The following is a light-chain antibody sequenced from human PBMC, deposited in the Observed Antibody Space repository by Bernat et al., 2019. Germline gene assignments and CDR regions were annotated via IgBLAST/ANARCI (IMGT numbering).Light chain of an antibody. J-gene: IGLJ2*01. Sequence: QSVLTQPPAASGASGQRVTIPCTGSRSNIGAGHDVHWYQQLPGTAPKLLIYGSSNRPSVVPRRFSASKSGTSASLAITGLQAEDEADYYCLSDDWILGVSVFGSGTKLTVL. V-gene: IGLV1-40*01. CDR3: LSDDWILGVSV. CDR2: GSS. CDR1: RSNIGAGHD.